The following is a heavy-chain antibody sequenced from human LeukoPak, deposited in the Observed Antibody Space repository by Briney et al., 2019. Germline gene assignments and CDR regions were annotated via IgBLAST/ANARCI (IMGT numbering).Heavy chain of an antibody. Sequence: ASETLSLTCTVSGGSISSYYWSWIRQPPGKGLEWIGYIYYSGSTNYNPSLKSRVTISVDTSKNQFSLKLSSVTAADTAVYYCARVRTFYDSSGYYRGTSDAFDIWGQGTMVTVSS. CDR1: GGSISSYY. V-gene: IGHV4-59*01. CDR3: ARVRTFYDSSGYYRGTSDAFDI. D-gene: IGHD3-22*01. CDR2: IYYSGST. J-gene: IGHJ3*02.